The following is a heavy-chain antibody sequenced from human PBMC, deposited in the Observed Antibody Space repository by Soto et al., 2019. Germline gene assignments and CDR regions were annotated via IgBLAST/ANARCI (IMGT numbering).Heavy chain of an antibody. CDR1: GGSISSYY. Sequence: SETLSLTCTVSGGSISSYYWRWIRQPPGKGLEWIGYIYYSGSTNYNPSLKSRVTISVDTSKNQFSLKLSSVTAAETAVYYCARTRAMDYGMDVWGQGTTVTVSS. CDR2: IYYSGST. D-gene: IGHD5-18*01. J-gene: IGHJ6*02. V-gene: IGHV4-59*01. CDR3: ARTRAMDYGMDV.